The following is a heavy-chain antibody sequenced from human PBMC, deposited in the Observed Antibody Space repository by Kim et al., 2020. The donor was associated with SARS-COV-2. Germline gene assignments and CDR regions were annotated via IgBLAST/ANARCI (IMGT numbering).Heavy chain of an antibody. V-gene: IGHV3-66*01. CDR3: ARETIR. CDR2: YRGGST. J-gene: IGHJ4*02. Sequence: YRGGSTYYADSVKGRFTISRDKYKNTLYLQMNSLRAEDTAVYYCARETIRWGQGTLVTVSS.